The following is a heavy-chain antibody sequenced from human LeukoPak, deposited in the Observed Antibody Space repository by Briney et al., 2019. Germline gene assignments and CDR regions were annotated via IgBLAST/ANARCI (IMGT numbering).Heavy chain of an antibody. J-gene: IGHJ4*02. V-gene: IGHV4-59*01. Sequence: PSETLSLICTVSGGSISSYYWSWIRQPPGKGLEWIGYIYYSGSTNYNPSLKSRVTISVDTSKNQFSLKLSSVTAADTAVYYCARVRIGFDYWGQGTLVTVSS. CDR2: IYYSGST. D-gene: IGHD2-15*01. CDR1: GGSISSYY. CDR3: ARVRIGFDY.